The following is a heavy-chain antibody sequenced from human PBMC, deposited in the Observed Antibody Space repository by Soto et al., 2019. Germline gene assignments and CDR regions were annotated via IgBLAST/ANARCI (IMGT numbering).Heavy chain of an antibody. D-gene: IGHD7-27*01. CDR1: GFTFSSYG. V-gene: IGHV3-30*18. Sequence: QVQLVESGGGVVQPGRSLRLSCAASGFTFSSYGMHWVRQAPGKGLEWVALISYDGSNKYYADSVKGRFTISRDNSKNTLYLQMNSLRPEDRAWYYCAKTLGQGGRGAFDIWAKGQWSPSLQ. J-gene: IGHJ3*02. CDR3: AKTLGQGGRGAFDI. CDR2: ISYDGSNK.